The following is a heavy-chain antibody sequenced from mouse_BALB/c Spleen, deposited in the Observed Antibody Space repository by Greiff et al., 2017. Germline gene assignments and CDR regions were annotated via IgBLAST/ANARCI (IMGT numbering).Heavy chain of an antibody. Sequence: QVQLKESGAELARPGASVKLSCKASGYTFTSYWMQWVKQRPGQGLEWIGAIYPGDGDTRYTQKFKGKATLTADKSSSTAYMQLSSLASEDSAVYYCARDVYWGQGTTLTVSS. CDR1: GYTFTSYW. CDR3: ARDVY. J-gene: IGHJ2*01. CDR2: IYPGDGDT. V-gene: IGHV1-87*01.